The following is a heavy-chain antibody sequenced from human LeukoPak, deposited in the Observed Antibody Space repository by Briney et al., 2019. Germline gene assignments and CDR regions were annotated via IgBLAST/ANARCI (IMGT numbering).Heavy chain of an antibody. D-gene: IGHD2-2*01. V-gene: IGHV3-33*01. J-gene: IGHJ6*04. CDR1: GFTFSSYG. CDR2: IWYDGSNK. Sequence: GGSLRLSCAASGFTFSSYGMHWVRQAPGKGLEWVAVIWYDGSNKYYADFVKGRFTISRDNSKNTLYLQMNSLRAEDTAVYYCARVGRFCSSTSCQDHGMDVWGKGTTVTVSS. CDR3: ARVGRFCSSTSCQDHGMDV.